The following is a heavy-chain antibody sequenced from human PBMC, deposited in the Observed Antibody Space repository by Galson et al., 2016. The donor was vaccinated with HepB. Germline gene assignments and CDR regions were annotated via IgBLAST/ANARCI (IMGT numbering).Heavy chain of an antibody. CDR3: ATLVNGDDIDHYFDT. D-gene: IGHD4-17*01. Sequence: SVKVSCKASGGFFTKYTFSWVRQAPRQGPEWVAGIIPSVSGVRSAPQFEGRVTVTADEFTATVYMEMNGLRLEDTATYFCATLVNGDDIDHYFDTWGQGTLVTVSS. CDR1: GGFFTKYT. CDR2: IIPSVSGV. V-gene: IGHV1-69*13. J-gene: IGHJ4*02.